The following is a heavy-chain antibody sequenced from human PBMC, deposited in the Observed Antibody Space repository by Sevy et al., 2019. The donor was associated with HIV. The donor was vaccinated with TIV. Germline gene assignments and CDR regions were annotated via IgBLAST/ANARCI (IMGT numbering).Heavy chain of an antibody. D-gene: IGHD1-26*01. CDR3: AKDSPIVGATDY. CDR1: GFTFSSYG. CDR2: ISYDGSNK. Sequence: GGSLRLSCAASGFTFSSYGMHWVRQAPGKGLEWVAVISYDGSNKYYADSVKGRFTISRDNSKNTLYLQMNSLRAEDTAVYYCAKDSPIVGATDYWGQGTLVTVSS. J-gene: IGHJ4*02. V-gene: IGHV3-30*18.